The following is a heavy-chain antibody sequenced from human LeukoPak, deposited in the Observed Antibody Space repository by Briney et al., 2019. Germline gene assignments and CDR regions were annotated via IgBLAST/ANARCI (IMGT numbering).Heavy chain of an antibody. V-gene: IGHV3-74*01. CDR3: ARDRYSSGWFGY. J-gene: IGHJ4*02. CDR2: INSDGRST. Sequence: HPRGSLRLSCAASGFTFSNSWMHWVRQAPGKGLVLISRINSDGRSTVYADSVKGRFTISRENAKNTLYLQMNSLRDEDTAVYYCARDRYSSGWFGYWGQGTLVTVSS. CDR1: GFTFSNSW. D-gene: IGHD6-19*01.